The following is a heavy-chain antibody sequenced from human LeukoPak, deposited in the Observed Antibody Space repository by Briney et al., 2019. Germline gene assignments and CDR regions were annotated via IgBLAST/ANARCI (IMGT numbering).Heavy chain of an antibody. CDR2: INQDGSEK. D-gene: IGHD5-12*01. CDR3: ARAGGVSGYDLLDY. J-gene: IGHJ4*02. V-gene: IGHV3-7*01. Sequence: PGGSLRLSCAASGFTFSSFWMTWVRQAPGKGLEWVANINQDGSEKYYVDSVKGRFTISRDNAKTSVYLQMNSLRAEDTAVYYCARAGGVSGYDLLDYWGQGTLVTVPS. CDR1: GFTFSSFW.